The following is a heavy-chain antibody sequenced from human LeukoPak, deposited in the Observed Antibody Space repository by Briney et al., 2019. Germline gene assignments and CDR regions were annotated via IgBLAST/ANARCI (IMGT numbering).Heavy chain of an antibody. V-gene: IGHV4-4*07. CDR2: IHTSGST. J-gene: IGHJ4*02. CDR3: AREGSMTARPFVSIDY. CDR1: GGSISSFY. Sequence: SETLSLTCTVSGGSISSFYWSWIRQPAGKGLEWIGRIHTSGSTDYNPSLKSRVTMSVDTSKNQFSLKLSSVTAADTAVYYCAREGSMTARPFVSIDYWGQGTLVTVS. D-gene: IGHD6-6*01.